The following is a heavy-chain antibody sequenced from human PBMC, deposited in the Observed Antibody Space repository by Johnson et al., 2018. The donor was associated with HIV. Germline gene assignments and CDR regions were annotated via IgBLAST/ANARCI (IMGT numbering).Heavy chain of an antibody. D-gene: IGHD2-2*01. Sequence: QVQLVESGGGVVQPGGSLRLSCAASGFTFSSYGMHWVRQAPGKGLEWVAFIQYDGSNKYYADSLKGRFTISRDNSKNTLYVEMNSLRVEDTALYYCARDRCSSTTCLDAFDIWGQGTMVTVSS. CDR3: ARDRCSSTTCLDAFDI. CDR1: GFTFSSYG. J-gene: IGHJ3*02. V-gene: IGHV3-30*02. CDR2: IQYDGSNK.